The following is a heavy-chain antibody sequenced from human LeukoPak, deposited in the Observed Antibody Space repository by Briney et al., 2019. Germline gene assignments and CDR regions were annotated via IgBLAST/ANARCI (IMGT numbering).Heavy chain of an antibody. CDR2: IYSGGST. J-gene: IGHJ4*02. CDR3: ARVVGATGGRWGYFDY. V-gene: IGHV3-53*01. CDR1: GFTVSSNY. Sequence: PGGSLRLSCAASGFTVSSNYMSWVRQAPGKGLEWVSVIYSGGSTYYADSVKGRFTISRDNSKNTLYLQMNSLRAEDTAVYYCARVVGATGGRWGYFDYWGQGTLVTVSS. D-gene: IGHD1-26*01.